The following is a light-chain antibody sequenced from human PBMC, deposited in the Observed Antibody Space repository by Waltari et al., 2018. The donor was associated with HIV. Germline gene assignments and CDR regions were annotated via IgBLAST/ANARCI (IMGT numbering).Light chain of an antibody. CDR2: RSD. CDR3: ASWDDSLNGVI. CDR1: SSNIGSRT. Sequence: QSVLTQPPSASGTPGQRVTISCSGSSSNIGSRTVNWYQQLAGSAPTLLIFRSDLRPSGVPDRFSGSKSATSASLAISGLQSEDEATYYCASWDDSLNGVIFGGGTELTVL. V-gene: IGLV1-44*01. J-gene: IGLJ2*01.